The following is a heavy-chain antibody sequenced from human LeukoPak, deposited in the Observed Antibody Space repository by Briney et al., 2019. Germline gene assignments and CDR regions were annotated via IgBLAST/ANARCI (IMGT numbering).Heavy chain of an antibody. CDR1: GFTFSTFA. J-gene: IGHJ4*02. CDR2: IYSGGST. CDR3: AREGTV. Sequence: GGSLRLSCAASGFTFSTFAMSWVRQAPGKGLQWVSIIYSGGSTYNADSVKGRFTISRDNSKNTLYLQMNSLRAEDTAVYYCAREGTVRGQGTLVTVSS. V-gene: IGHV3-66*01. D-gene: IGHD4-11*01.